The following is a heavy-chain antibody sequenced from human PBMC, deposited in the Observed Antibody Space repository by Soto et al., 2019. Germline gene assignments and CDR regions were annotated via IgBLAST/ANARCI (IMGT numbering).Heavy chain of an antibody. D-gene: IGHD3-22*01. CDR2: ISAYNGNT. CDR3: ARVEYYYDSSGYLSPVDY. V-gene: IGHV1-18*01. J-gene: IGHJ4*02. CDR1: GYTFTSYG. Sequence: ASVKVSCKASGYTFTSYGISWVRQAPGQGLEWMGWISAYNGNTNYAQKLQGRVTMTTDTPTSTAYMELRSLRSDDTAVYYCARVEYYYDSSGYLSPVDYWGQGTLVTVSS.